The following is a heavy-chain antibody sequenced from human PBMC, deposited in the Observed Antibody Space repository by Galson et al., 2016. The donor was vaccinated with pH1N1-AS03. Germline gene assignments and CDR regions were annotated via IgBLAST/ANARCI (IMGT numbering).Heavy chain of an antibody. CDR3: ARGREQLMYYFDY. Sequence: TLSLTCAVSGASISSGGLSWSWIRQPPGKGLEWIGYVYYTGSTYSKPSLKSRIFISADTSKIQFSLSLGSVTAADTAVYYCARGREQLMYYFDYWGQGILVTVSS. CDR1: GASISSGGLS. D-gene: IGHD1-26*01. CDR2: VYYTGST. V-gene: IGHV4-30-4*07. J-gene: IGHJ4*02.